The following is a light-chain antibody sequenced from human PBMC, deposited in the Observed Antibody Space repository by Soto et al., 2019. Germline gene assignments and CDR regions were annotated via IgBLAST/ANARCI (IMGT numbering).Light chain of an antibody. J-gene: IGKJ5*01. CDR3: QQYNNWS. CDR2: AAS. V-gene: IGKV3-15*01. Sequence: EIVLTQSPATLSLTPGQGASLSCRASKSVGGDLVWYQQHPGQAPRLLIYAASARATGIPARFSGSGSGTEFTLTISSLQSEDFAVYYCQQYNNWSFGQGTRLEIK. CDR1: KSVGGD.